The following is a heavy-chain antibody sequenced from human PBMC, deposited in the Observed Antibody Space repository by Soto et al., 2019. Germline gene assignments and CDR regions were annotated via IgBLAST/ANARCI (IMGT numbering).Heavy chain of an antibody. CDR3: ARVGGINWFDP. D-gene: IGHD1-20*01. Sequence: QVQLQESGPGLVKPSQTLSLTCTVSGGSISSGGYYWSWIRQHPGKGLEWIGYIYYSGSTYYNPSLTSRVTIPVDTSKNQFALKLSSVTAADTAVYYCARVGGINWFDPWGQGTLVTVSS. J-gene: IGHJ5*02. CDR1: GGSISSGGYY. V-gene: IGHV4-31*03. CDR2: IYYSGST.